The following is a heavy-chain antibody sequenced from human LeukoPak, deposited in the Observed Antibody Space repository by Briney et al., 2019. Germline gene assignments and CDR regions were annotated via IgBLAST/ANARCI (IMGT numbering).Heavy chain of an antibody. J-gene: IGHJ6*02. CDR1: GGSMTSYY. CDR2: IYNSGST. V-gene: IGHV4-59*01. CDR3: ARITDGRDGYNYYYGMDV. Sequence: PETLSLTCAVYGGSMTSYYWSWSRQPPGKGLEWIGYIYNSGSTNYNPSLKSRVTISVDTSKKQFSLKLSSVTAADTAVYYCARITDGRDGYNYYYGMDVWGQGTTVTVSS. D-gene: IGHD5-24*01.